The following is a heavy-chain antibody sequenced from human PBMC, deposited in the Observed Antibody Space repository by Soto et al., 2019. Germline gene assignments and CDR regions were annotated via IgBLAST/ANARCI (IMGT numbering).Heavy chain of an antibody. Sequence: SETLSLTCAFSSCSISSSNWWIWVRQPPGKGLEWIGEIYHSGSTNYNPPLKSRVTISVDKSKNQFSLKLSSVTAADTAVYYCARENGDGYYYYYYMDVWGKGTTVTVSS. CDR3: ARENGDGYYYYYYMDV. CDR1: SCSISSSNW. D-gene: IGHD4-17*01. J-gene: IGHJ6*03. V-gene: IGHV4-4*02. CDR2: IYHSGST.